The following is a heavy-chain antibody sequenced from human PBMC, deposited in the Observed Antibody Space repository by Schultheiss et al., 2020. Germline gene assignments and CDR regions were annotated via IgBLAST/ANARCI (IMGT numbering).Heavy chain of an antibody. V-gene: IGHV1-3*01. J-gene: IGHJ5*02. CDR3: ARDGPTYSSGWLSGFDP. D-gene: IGHD6-19*01. CDR1: GSTLSTYD. CDR2: IDRSKSYG. Sequence: ASVKVSCKASGSTLSTYDMHWVRQAPGQWPEWMGGIDRSKSYGQYSQKFQDRVIFTRDTSASTSYMELSNLRSDDTAVYYCARDGPTYSSGWLSGFDPWGQGTLVTVSS.